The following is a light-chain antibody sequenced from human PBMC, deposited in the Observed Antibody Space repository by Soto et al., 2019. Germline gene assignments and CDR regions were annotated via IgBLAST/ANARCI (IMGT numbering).Light chain of an antibody. CDR3: QQYYSYPLT. Sequence: DIQVTQSPPSLSASVGDRVTITCRVSQYIGNYLNWYQHKPGKAPQLLIYSASTLQIGVPSRFSGSVSGTDFTLTISCLQSEDFATYYCQQYYSYPLTFGGGTKVDIK. J-gene: IGKJ4*01. CDR1: QYIGNY. V-gene: IGKV1-39*01. CDR2: SAS.